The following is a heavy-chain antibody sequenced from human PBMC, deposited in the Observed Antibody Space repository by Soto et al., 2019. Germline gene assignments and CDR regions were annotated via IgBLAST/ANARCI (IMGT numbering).Heavy chain of an antibody. CDR2: IIPIFGTA. J-gene: IGHJ5*02. CDR3: ARVLGPITIFGVVIS. CDR1: GGTFSSYA. D-gene: IGHD3-3*01. Sequence: ASVKVSCKASGGTFSSYAISWVRQAPGQGLEWMGGIIPIFGTANYAQKFQGRVTITADESTSTAYMELSSLRSEDTAVYYCARVLGPITIFGVVISWGQGTLVTVSS. V-gene: IGHV1-69*13.